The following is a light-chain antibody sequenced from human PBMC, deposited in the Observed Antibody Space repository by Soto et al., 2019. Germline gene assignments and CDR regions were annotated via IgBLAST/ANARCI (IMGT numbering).Light chain of an antibody. J-gene: IGLJ2*01. Sequence: QSALTQPASVPGSPGQSITISCTGTSSDIGKYNYVSWYQQHPDKAPRLMIYDVSNRPSGVSNRFSGSKSGNTASLTISGLQDEDEADYYCSSYTSSSTVIFGGGTKLTVL. CDR1: SSDIGKYNY. CDR2: DVS. CDR3: SSYTSSSTVI. V-gene: IGLV2-14*03.